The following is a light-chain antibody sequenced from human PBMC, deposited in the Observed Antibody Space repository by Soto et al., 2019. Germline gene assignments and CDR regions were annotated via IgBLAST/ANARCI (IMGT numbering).Light chain of an antibody. CDR2: AAS. V-gene: IGKV1-39*01. J-gene: IGKJ4*01. CDR3: QQSYTTPLT. CDR1: QGITTH. Sequence: DIQMTQSPSSLSASVGDRVTITCRASQGITTHINWFQQKAGKAPNLLISAASRLQSGVPSRFSSSGSGRDFTLTITSLQPEDSATYHCQQSYTTPLTFGGGTKVE.